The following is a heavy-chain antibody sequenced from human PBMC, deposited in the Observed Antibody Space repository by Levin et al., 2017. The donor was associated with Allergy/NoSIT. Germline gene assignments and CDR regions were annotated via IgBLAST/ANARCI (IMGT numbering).Heavy chain of an antibody. Sequence: PGGSLRLSCKASGFTFSTYAMHWVRQVPGKGLEGVALIWHDGSVQDYAESVRGRFTISRDQSKNTVYLQMNNLRVEDTGVYYCTRGGAEWSGYYRHWGQGILVTVSS. CDR3: TRGGAEWSGYYRH. J-gene: IGHJ4*02. CDR1: GFTFSTYA. D-gene: IGHD3-3*01. CDR2: IWHDGSVQ. V-gene: IGHV3-33*01.